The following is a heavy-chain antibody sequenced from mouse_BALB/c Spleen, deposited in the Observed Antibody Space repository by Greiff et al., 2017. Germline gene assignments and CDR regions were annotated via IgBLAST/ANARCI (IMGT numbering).Heavy chain of an antibody. J-gene: IGHJ3*01. Sequence: VKLMESGPELVKPGASVKISCKASGYAFSSSWMNWVKQRPGQGLEWIGRIYPGDGDTNYNGKFKGKATLTADKSSSTAYMQLSSLTSVDSAVYCCARADGYDRFAYWGQGTMVTVSA. CDR2: IYPGDGDT. CDR3: ARADGYDRFAY. D-gene: IGHD2-2*01. CDR1: GYAFSSSW. V-gene: IGHV1-82*01.